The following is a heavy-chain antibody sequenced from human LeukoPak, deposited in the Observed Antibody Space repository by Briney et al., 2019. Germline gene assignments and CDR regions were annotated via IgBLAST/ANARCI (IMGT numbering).Heavy chain of an antibody. Sequence: PGGSLRLSCAASGFTFSTYGMHWVRQAPGKGLEWVALISYDGNNKYYADSVKGRFTISRDNSKNTLYLQMNSLRAEDTAVYYCANKNIEGAFDIWGQGTMVTVSS. J-gene: IGHJ3*02. CDR2: ISYDGNNK. CDR3: ANKNIEGAFDI. D-gene: IGHD5-12*01. V-gene: IGHV3-30*18. CDR1: GFTFSTYG.